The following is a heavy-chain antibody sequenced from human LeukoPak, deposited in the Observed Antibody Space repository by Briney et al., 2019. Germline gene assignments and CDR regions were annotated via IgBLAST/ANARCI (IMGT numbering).Heavy chain of an antibody. J-gene: IGHJ4*02. CDR3: ARLYSSSWYFDY. CDR1: GGSISSGSYY. Sequence: SETLSLTCTVSGGSISSGSYYWSWIRQPAGRGLEWIERIYTSGSTNYNPSLNSRVTISVDTSKNQFSLHLNSVTAADTAVYYCARLYSSSWYFDYWGQGTLVTVSS. D-gene: IGHD6-13*01. V-gene: IGHV4-61*02. CDR2: IYTSGST.